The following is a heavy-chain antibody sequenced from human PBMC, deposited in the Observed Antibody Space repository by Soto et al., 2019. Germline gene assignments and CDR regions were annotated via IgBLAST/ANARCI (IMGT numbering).Heavy chain of an antibody. V-gene: IGHV3-7*03. CDR1: GFNFNTYW. Sequence: PVGSLRLSCAASGFNFNTYWMGWVRQAPGKGLEWVANIKQDGSEKYYGDSVRGRFTTSRDNANNSLYLHMNSVRAEDTAVYFCARDRNVVVPAAIPYVDVWGQGTTVTVSS. J-gene: IGHJ6*02. D-gene: IGHD2-15*01. CDR3: ARDRNVVVPAAIPYVDV. CDR2: IKQDGSEK.